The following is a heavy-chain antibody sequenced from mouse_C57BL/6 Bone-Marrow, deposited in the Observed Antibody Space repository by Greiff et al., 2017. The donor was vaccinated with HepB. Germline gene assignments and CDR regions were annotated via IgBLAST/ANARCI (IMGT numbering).Heavy chain of an antibody. CDR3: ARPFYYDYDGDAMDY. CDR2: ISSGSSTI. Sequence: EVKVVESGGGLVKPGGSLKLSCAASGFTFSDYGMHWVRQAPEKGLEWVAYISSGSSTIYYADTVKGRFTISRDNAKNTLFLQMTSLRSEDTAMYYCARPFYYDYDGDAMDYWGQGTSVTVSS. V-gene: IGHV5-17*01. CDR1: GFTFSDYG. D-gene: IGHD2-4*01. J-gene: IGHJ4*01.